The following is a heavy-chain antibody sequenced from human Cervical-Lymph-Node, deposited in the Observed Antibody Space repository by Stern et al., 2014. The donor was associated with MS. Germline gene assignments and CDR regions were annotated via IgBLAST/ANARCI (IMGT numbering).Heavy chain of an antibody. Sequence: VQLVESGGSVVQPGRSLRLSCAASGFTFSRYAMHWVRQAPGKGLEWVAVISYDGSNKYYADSVKGRFTISRDNSKNTLYLQMDSLRAEDTAVYYCARDHWSITMIGGMDVWGQGTTVTVSS. J-gene: IGHJ6*02. CDR3: ARDHWSITMIGGMDV. CDR1: GFTFSRYA. D-gene: IGHD3-22*01. V-gene: IGHV3-30*04. CDR2: ISYDGSNK.